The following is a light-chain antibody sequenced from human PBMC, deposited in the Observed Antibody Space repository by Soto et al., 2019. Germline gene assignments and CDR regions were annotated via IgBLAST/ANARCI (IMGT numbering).Light chain of an antibody. J-gene: IGKJ1*01. Sequence: EIVLTQSPATLSLSPGERATLSCRASQSVDRYLAWYQQKPGQAPRLLIYDASSRASGIPARFSGSGSGTDFTLTSSHLEPEDFAVYYCQQRSDWWTFGQGTKVEIK. CDR1: QSVDRY. V-gene: IGKV3-11*01. CDR2: DAS. CDR3: QQRSDWWT.